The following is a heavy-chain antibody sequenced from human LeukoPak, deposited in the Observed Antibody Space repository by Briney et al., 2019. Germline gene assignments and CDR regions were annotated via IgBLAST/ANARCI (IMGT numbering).Heavy chain of an antibody. CDR3: ATDLASYYFDY. V-gene: IGHV1-46*01. CDR1: GYTFTSYY. CDR2: INPSGGST. J-gene: IGHJ4*02. Sequence: ASVKVSCKASGYTFTSYYMHWVRQAPGQGLEWMGIINPSGGSTSYAQEFQGRVTMTRDTSTSTVYMELSSLRSEDTAVYYCATDLASYYFDYWGQGTLVTVSS.